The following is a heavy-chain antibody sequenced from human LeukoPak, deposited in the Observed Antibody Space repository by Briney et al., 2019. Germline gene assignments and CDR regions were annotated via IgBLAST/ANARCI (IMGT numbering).Heavy chain of an antibody. CDR2: FHTSGST. Sequence: SETLSLTCTVSGGSISSYYWSWIRQPAGKGLEWIGRFHTSGSTNYNTSLKSRVTMSVDTSKNQFSLKLSSVTAADTAVYYCARYYCSGGSCYSYYWFDPWGQGTLVTVSS. V-gene: IGHV4-4*07. D-gene: IGHD2-15*01. J-gene: IGHJ5*02. CDR3: ARYYCSGGSCYSYYWFDP. CDR1: GGSISSYY.